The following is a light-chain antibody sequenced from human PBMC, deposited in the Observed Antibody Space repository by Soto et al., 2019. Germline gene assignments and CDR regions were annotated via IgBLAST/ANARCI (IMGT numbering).Light chain of an antibody. Sequence: QSVLTQPPSVSGAPGQRVTISCTGNNSNLGAGYDVHWYQQLPGAAPKLVVFGIRNRPSGVPERFSGSKSGTSASLAIAGLQAEDEADYYCQAYDYSLTAFVFGGGTKLTVL. CDR3: QAYDYSLTAFV. J-gene: IGLJ3*02. CDR2: GIR. CDR1: NSNLGAGYD. V-gene: IGLV1-40*01.